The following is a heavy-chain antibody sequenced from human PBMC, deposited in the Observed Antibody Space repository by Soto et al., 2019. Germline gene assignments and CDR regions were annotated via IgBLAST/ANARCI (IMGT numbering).Heavy chain of an antibody. V-gene: IGHV3-30*18. J-gene: IGHJ4*02. CDR1: GFTCSSYG. D-gene: IGHD2-15*01. Sequence: QVKLVESGGGVVQPGRSLRLSCAASGFTCSSYGMHWVRQAPGKGLEWVAVISYDGSNKYYADSVKGRFTISRDNSKNTLYLQMNSLRAEDMAVYYCAKERDIVVVVAPLDYWGQGTLVTVSS. CDR2: ISYDGSNK. CDR3: AKERDIVVVVAPLDY.